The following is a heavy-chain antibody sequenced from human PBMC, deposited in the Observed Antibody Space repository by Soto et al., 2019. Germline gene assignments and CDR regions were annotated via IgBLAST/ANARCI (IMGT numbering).Heavy chain of an antibody. CDR3: ARTNYYDSSGYYRSFDY. Sequence: PSETLSLTCTVSGGSISSGGYYWSWIRQHPGKGLEWIGYIYYSGSTYYNPSLKSRVTISVDTSKNQFSLKLSSVTAADTAVYYCARTNYYDSSGYYRSFDYWGQGTLVTVSS. CDR1: GGSISSGGYY. CDR2: IYYSGST. J-gene: IGHJ4*02. V-gene: IGHV4-31*03. D-gene: IGHD3-22*01.